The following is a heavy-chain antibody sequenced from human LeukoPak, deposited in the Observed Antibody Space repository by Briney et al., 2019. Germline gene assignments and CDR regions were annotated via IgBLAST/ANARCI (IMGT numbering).Heavy chain of an antibody. CDR2: ISSLGSGI. Sequence: GGSLRLSCAASGFTFSDYYMSWIRQTPGKGLEWISYISSLGSGIFYADSVKGRFTVSRDNTRNSLYLQMNSLRADDTAVYYCAGDARAWYYLDNWGQGTLVTVSS. CDR1: GFTFSDYY. D-gene: IGHD6-13*01. CDR3: AGDARAWYYLDN. V-gene: IGHV3-11*01. J-gene: IGHJ4*02.